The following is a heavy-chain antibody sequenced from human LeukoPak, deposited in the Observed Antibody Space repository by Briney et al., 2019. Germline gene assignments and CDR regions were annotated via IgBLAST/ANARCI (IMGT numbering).Heavy chain of an antibody. CDR1: GGSISSSSYY. V-gene: IGHV4-39*01. CDR2: IYYSGST. Sequence: SETLSLTCTVSGGSISSSSYYWGWIRQPPGKGLEWIGSIYYSGSTYYNPSLKSRVTISVDTSKNQFSLKLSSVTAADTAVYYCAETSRKGSVGVFDIWGQGTMVTVSS. CDR3: AETSRKGSVGVFDI. J-gene: IGHJ3*02. D-gene: IGHD1-26*01.